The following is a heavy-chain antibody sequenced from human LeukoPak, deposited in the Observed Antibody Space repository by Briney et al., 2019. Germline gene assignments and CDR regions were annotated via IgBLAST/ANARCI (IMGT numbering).Heavy chain of an antibody. J-gene: IGHJ6*03. CDR1: GGSISSYY. Sequence: SETLSLTCTVSGGSISSYYWSWIRQPPGKGLEWIGYICYSGSTNYNPSLKSRVTISVDTSKNQFSLKLSSATAADTAVYYCARRGVPDYYYYMDVWGKGTTVTVSS. CDR2: ICYSGST. V-gene: IGHV4-59*01. CDR3: ARRGVPDYYYYMDV.